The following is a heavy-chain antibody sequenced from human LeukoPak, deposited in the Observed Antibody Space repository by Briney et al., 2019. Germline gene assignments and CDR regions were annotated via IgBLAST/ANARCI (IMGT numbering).Heavy chain of an antibody. Sequence: PSETLSLTCTVSGGSISSYYWSWIRQPPGKGLEWIGYIYYNGSTNYNPSLKSRVTISVDTSKNQFSLKLSSVTAADTAVYYCARGYYYDSSGYPDYWGQGTLVTVSS. CDR3: ARGYYYDSSGYPDY. CDR1: GGSISSYY. D-gene: IGHD3-22*01. CDR2: IYYNGST. J-gene: IGHJ4*02. V-gene: IGHV4-59*08.